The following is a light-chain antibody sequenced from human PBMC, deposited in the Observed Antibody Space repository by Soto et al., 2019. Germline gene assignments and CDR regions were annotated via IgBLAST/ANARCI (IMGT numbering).Light chain of an antibody. Sequence: QSALTQPASVSESPGQSVTISCTGTSSGVGGYNYVSWYQQHPGKAPKLMIYEVSNRPSGVSNRFSGSKSGNTASLTISGLQAEDEADYYCSSYTSSSTLWVFGGGTKLTVL. V-gene: IGLV2-14*01. CDR1: SSGVGGYNY. CDR3: SSYTSSSTLWV. J-gene: IGLJ3*02. CDR2: EVS.